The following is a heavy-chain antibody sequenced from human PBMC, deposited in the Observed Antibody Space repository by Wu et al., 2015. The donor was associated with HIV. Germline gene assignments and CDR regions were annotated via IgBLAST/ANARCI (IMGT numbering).Heavy chain of an antibody. J-gene: IGHJ1*01. CDR1: GYTFTSLN. CDR3: ARVGVLVTSAELLEYFQH. D-gene: IGHD1-26*01. V-gene: IGHV1-8*02. CDR2: MNPKSGSA. Sequence: QVQLVQSGTVVRKPGTSVRVSCRVSGYTFTSLNINWIRHVPGRGLEWMGWMNPKSGSAGFGRDFQGRISMTRNISISTAYMKLSGVTSDDTAIYYCARVGVLVTSAELLEYFQHWGQGTHVVVSS.